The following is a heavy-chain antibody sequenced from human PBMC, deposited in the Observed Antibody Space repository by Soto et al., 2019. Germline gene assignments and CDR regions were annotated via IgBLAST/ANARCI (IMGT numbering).Heavy chain of an antibody. CDR1: GGSISSYY. J-gene: IGHJ3*01. CDR2: IYYSGST. CDR3: ARVWGGAFDF. Sequence: SETLSLTCTVSGGSISSYYWSWIRQPPGKGLEWIGYIYYSGSTNNNPSLKSRVTISVDTSKNQFSLKLSSVTAADTAVYYCARVWGGAFDFWGQGTMVTVS. D-gene: IGHD3-10*01. V-gene: IGHV4-59*01.